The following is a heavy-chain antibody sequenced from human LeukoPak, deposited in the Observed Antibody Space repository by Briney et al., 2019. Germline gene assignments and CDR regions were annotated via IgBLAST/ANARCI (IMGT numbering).Heavy chain of an antibody. Sequence: PGGSLRLSCVASGFTFSSYAMNWVRQAPGKGLEWVSSISSSSIYIYYADSVKGRFTISRDNAKNSLYLQMNSLRAEDTAVYYCARAPYYYYDSGSGTRVTGNPDYWGQGTLVTVSS. CDR2: ISSSSIYI. J-gene: IGHJ4*02. CDR3: ARAPYYYYDSGSGTRVTGNPDY. V-gene: IGHV3-21*01. D-gene: IGHD3-10*01. CDR1: GFTFSSYA.